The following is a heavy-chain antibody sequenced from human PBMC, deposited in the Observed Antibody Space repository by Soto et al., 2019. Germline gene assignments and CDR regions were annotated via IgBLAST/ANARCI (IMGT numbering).Heavy chain of an antibody. CDR3: AAGGYPSYGMDV. CDR1: GFTFTSSA. J-gene: IGHJ6*02. CDR2: IVVGSGNT. V-gene: IGHV1-58*01. D-gene: IGHD6-25*01. Sequence: SVKVSFKASGFTFTSSAVQWLRQARGQRLEWIGWIVVGSGNTNYAQKFQERVTITRDMSTSTAYMELSSLRSEDTAVYYCAAGGYPSYGMDVWGQGTTVTVSS.